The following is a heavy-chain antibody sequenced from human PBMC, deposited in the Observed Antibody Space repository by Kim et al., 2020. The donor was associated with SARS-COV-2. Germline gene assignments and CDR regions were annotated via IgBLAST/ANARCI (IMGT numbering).Heavy chain of an antibody. V-gene: IGHV3-33*06. CDR3: AKDEYSSGWYNYYYYYGRVV. CDR1: GFTFSSYG. D-gene: IGHD6-19*01. Sequence: GGSLRLSCAASGFTFSSYGMHWVRQAPGKGLEWVAVIWYDGSNKYYADSVKGRFTISRDNSKNTLYLQMNSLRAADTAVYYCAKDEYSSGWYNYYYYYGRVVWGQGTTVTVSS. CDR2: IWYDGSNK. J-gene: IGHJ6*02.